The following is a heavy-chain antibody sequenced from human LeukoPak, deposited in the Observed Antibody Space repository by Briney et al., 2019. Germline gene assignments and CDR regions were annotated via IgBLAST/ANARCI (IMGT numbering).Heavy chain of an antibody. Sequence: SQTLSLTCTVSGGSISSGSYYWSWIRQPAGKGLEWIGRIYTSGSTNYNPSLKSRVTISVDTSKNQFSLKLSSVTAADTAVYYCARDSLSAHYDFWSGYYTGGDYYYYMDVWGKGTTVTVSS. J-gene: IGHJ6*03. CDR2: IYTSGST. D-gene: IGHD3-3*01. CDR1: GGSISSGSYY. V-gene: IGHV4-61*02. CDR3: ARDSLSAHYDFWSGYYTGGDYYYYMDV.